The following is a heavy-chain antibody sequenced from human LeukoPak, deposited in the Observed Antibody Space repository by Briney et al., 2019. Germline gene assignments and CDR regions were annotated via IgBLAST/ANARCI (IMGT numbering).Heavy chain of an antibody. D-gene: IGHD1-26*01. CDR3: ARPPRSSYSGSYYAY. CDR2: IYTSGST. V-gene: IGHV4-61*02. CDR1: GGSISSGSYY. J-gene: IGHJ4*02. Sequence: PSQTLSLTCTVSGGSISSGSYYWSWIRQPAGKGLEWIGRIYTSGSTNYNPSLKSRVTISVDTSKNQFSLKLSSVTAADTAVYYCARPPRSSYSGSYYAYWGQGTLVTVSS.